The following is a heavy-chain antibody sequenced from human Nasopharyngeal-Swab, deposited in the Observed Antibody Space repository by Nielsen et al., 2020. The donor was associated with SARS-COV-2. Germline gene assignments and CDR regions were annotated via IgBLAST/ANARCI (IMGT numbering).Heavy chain of an antibody. CDR3: ARDWGVAARPDY. CDR2: INHSGST. V-gene: IGHV4-34*01. J-gene: IGHJ4*02. CDR1: GASFSVYD. Sequence: SETLSLTCAVYGASFSVYDWSWIRQSPGKGLEWIGEINHSGSTKHNPSLKSRVTLSLDTSKNQFSLKLNSVTAADTAVYYCARDWGVAARPDYWGQGTLVTVSS. D-gene: IGHD6-6*01.